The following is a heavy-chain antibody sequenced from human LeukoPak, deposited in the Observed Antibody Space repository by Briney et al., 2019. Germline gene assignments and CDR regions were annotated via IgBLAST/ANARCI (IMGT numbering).Heavy chain of an antibody. Sequence: GGSLRLSCAASGFTFSSYSMNWFRQAPGKGLEWVSYITSGSSNINYADSVKGRFTISRDNAKNSLYLQMNSLRDEDTAVYYCVREKRGDEVAWGQGTLVTVSS. CDR3: VREKRGDEVA. D-gene: IGHD2-15*01. CDR1: GFTFSSYS. V-gene: IGHV3-48*02. J-gene: IGHJ5*02. CDR2: ITSGSSNI.